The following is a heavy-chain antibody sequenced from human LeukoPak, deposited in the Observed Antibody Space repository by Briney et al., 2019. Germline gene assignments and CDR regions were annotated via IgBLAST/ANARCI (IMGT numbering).Heavy chain of an antibody. J-gene: IGHJ3*01. Sequence: GGSLRLSRATSGFTFSTSDMHWVRQAPGKGLEWVSFIQYDGSRKNYVDSVKGRFTLSRDNSKNTLYLQMFSLRPEDTAVYFCAKDLILWGQGTVVTVSS. CDR3: AKDLIL. V-gene: IGHV3-30*02. CDR2: IQYDGSRK. CDR1: GFTFSTSD.